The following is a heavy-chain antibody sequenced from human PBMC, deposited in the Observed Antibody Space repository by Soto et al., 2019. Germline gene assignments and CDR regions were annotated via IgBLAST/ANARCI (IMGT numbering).Heavy chain of an antibody. J-gene: IGHJ6*02. D-gene: IGHD5-18*01. CDR2: IYPGDSDT. V-gene: IGHV5-51*01. CDR3: ARTSMQSRGYSYGHGGMDV. Sequence: GESLKISCKGSGYSFTSYWIGWVRQMPGKGLEWIGIIYPGDSDTRYSPSFQGQVTISADKSISTAYLQWSSLKASDTAMYYCARTSMQSRGYSYGHGGMDVWGQGTTVTVSS. CDR1: GYSFTSYW.